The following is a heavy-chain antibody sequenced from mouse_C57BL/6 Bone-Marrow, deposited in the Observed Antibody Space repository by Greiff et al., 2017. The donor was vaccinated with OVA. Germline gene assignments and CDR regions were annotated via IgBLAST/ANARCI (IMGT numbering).Heavy chain of an antibody. CDR1: GFSLTSYA. CDR2: IWTGGGT. Sequence: VQLQESGPGLVAPSQSLSITCTVSGFSLTSYAISWVRQPPGKGLEWLGVIWTGGGTNYNSALKSRLSISKDNSKSQVFLKMNSLQTDDTSMYSCARNYHYGSSSGAMYYWGQGTSVTVSS. V-gene: IGHV2-9-1*01. J-gene: IGHJ4*01. CDR3: ARNYHYGSSSGAMYY. D-gene: IGHD1-1*01.